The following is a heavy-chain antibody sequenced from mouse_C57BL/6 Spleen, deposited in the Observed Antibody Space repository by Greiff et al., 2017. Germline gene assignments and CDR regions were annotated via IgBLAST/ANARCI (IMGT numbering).Heavy chain of an antibody. D-gene: IGHD2-5*01. V-gene: IGHV1-82*01. J-gene: IGHJ3*01. Sequence: QVHVKQSGPELVKPGASVKISCKASGYAFSSSWMNWVKQRPGKGLGWIGRIYPGDGDTNYNGKFKGKATLTADKSSSTAYMQLSSLTSEDSAVYFCSYSNFSWFAYWGQGTLVTVSA. CDR1: GYAFSSSW. CDR3: SYSNFSWFAY. CDR2: IYPGDGDT.